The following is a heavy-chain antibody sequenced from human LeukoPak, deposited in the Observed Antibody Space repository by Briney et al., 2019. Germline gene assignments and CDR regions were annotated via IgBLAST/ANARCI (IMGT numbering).Heavy chain of an antibody. CDR1: GFIFSSYW. CDR3: AREWDIVVVAASPHPAYGMDV. D-gene: IGHD2-2*01. Sequence: GGSLRLSCAASGFIFSSYWMSWVRQAPGKGLEWVANIKQDGSEKYYVDSVKGRFTISRDNAKNSLYLQMNSLRAEDTAVYYCAREWDIVVVAASPHPAYGMDVWGKGTTVTVSS. CDR2: IKQDGSEK. V-gene: IGHV3-7*01. J-gene: IGHJ6*04.